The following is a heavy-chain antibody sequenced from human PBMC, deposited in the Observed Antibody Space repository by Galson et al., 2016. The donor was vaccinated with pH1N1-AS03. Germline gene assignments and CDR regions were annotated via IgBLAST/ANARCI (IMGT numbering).Heavy chain of an antibody. V-gene: IGHV3-21*01. CDR2: ISGSSSYI. D-gene: IGHD1-26*01. CDR3: ARLSSNSGSFGYLDY. Sequence: SLRLSCAASGFSFSYSGLSWVRQAPGKGLEWVASISGSSSYIYYGESMKGRFTISRDNAKKSLYLEISGLRAEDTAVYYCARLSSNSGSFGYLDYWGQGTRVSVSS. CDR1: GFSFSYSG. J-gene: IGHJ4*02.